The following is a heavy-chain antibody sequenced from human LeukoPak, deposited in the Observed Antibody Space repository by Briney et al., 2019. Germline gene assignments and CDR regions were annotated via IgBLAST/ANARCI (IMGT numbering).Heavy chain of an antibody. D-gene: IGHD2-2*01. Sequence: SETLSLTCAVYGGSFSGYYWSWTRQPPGKGLEWIGEINHSGSTNYNPSLKSRVTISVDTSKNQFSLKLSSVTAADTAVYYCARPAPRYQLPRRAFDIWGQGTMVTVSS. J-gene: IGHJ3*02. CDR1: GGSFSGYY. CDR3: ARPAPRYQLPRRAFDI. CDR2: INHSGST. V-gene: IGHV4-34*01.